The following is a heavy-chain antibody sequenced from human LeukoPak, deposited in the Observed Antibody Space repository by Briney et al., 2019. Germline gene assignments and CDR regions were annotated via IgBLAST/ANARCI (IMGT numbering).Heavy chain of an antibody. CDR1: GFTFSSYW. V-gene: IGHV3-7*01. Sequence: GGSLRLSCAASGFTFSSYWMSWVRQAPGKGLEWVANIKQDGSEKYYVDSVKGRFTISRENAKNSLYLQMNSLRAGDTAVYYCARGTYPDAFDIWGQGTMVTVSS. CDR2: IKQDGSEK. CDR3: ARGTYPDAFDI. D-gene: IGHD1-1*01. J-gene: IGHJ3*02.